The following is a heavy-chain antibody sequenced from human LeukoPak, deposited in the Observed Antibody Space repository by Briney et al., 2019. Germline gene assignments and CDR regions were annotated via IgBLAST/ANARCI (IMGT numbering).Heavy chain of an antibody. Sequence: GGSLRLSCAASGFTFSSYDMHWVRHATGKGLEWVSAIGTAGDPYYPGSVKGRFTNTRENAKNSLYLQMNSLRAGDTAVYYCARSDLGDAFDIWGQGTMVTVSS. CDR1: GFTFSSYD. CDR3: ARSDLGDAFDI. V-gene: IGHV3-13*05. D-gene: IGHD3-10*01. CDR2: IGTAGDP. J-gene: IGHJ3*02.